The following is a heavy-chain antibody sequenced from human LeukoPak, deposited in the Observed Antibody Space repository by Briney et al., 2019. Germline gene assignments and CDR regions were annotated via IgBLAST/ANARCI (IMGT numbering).Heavy chain of an antibody. J-gene: IGHJ5*01. CDR1: GFTFSTYW. D-gene: IGHD3-10*01. CDR3: ARRVGFYGSGSLNYFDP. CDR2: VFRTGTT. V-gene: IGHV4-39*02. Sequence: GSLRLSCAASGFTFSTYWVSWVRQAPGKGLEWIGSVFRTGTTYYSASLKSRVSISVDTSKNDFALKLASVTAADTAMYFCARRVGFYGSGSLNYFDPWGQGILVSVSS.